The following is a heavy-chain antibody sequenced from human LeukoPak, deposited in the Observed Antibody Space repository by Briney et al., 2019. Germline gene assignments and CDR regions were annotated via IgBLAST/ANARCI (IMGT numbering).Heavy chain of an antibody. J-gene: IGHJ6*03. CDR3: ARGRGYYYYYYMDV. V-gene: IGHV4-34*01. CDR2: INHSGST. CDR1: GGSISSYY. Sequence: PSETLSLTCTVSGGSISSYYWSWIRQPPGNGLEWIGEINHSGSTNYNPSLKSRVTISVDTSKNQFSLKLSSVTAADTAVYYCARGRGYYYYYYMDVWGKGTTVTVSS.